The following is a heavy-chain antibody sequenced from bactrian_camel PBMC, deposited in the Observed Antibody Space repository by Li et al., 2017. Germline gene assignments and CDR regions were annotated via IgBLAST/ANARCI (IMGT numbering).Heavy chain of an antibody. V-gene: IGHV3S63*01. J-gene: IGHJ4*01. D-gene: IGHD5*01. CDR1: DSTIDYNC. CDR2: TYGGGSST. Sequence: HVQLVESGGGSVQAGGSLRLSCTMSDSTIDYNCMGWFRQAPGKEREGVASTYGGGSSTYYDQSVKGRFTISRDNAKNTVYLQMDSLKTEDTAMYYCSHYGRSTSFTPVGQGTQVTVS.